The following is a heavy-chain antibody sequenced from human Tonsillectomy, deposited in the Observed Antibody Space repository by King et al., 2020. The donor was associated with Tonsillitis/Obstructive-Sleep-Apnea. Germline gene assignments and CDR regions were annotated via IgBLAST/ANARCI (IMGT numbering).Heavy chain of an antibody. V-gene: IGHV1-18*01. CDR3: ARDRGGDSSGGSCYYYYYYMDV. D-gene: IGHD2-15*01. CDR1: GYTFTSYG. CDR2: ISAYNGNT. J-gene: IGHJ6*03. Sequence: QLVQSGAEVKKPGASVKVSCKASGYTFTSYGISWVRQAPGQGLEWMGWISAYNGNTNYAHKLQCRITMTTDTSTSTAYMELRSLRSDDTAVYYCARDRGGDSSGGSCYYYYYYMDVWGKGTTVTVSS.